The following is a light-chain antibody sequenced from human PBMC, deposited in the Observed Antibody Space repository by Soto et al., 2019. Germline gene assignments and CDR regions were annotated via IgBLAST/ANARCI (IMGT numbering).Light chain of an antibody. CDR3: AASYDSLSAPV. J-gene: IGLJ2*01. Sequence: QSVLTQPPSASGTPGQRVTISCSGSSSNVGSNYVYWYQQLPGTAPKHLIYRNNQRPSGVPDRFSGSKSGTSAALAISGLRSEDEADYYCAASYDSLSAPVFGGGTKLTVL. CDR1: SSNVGSNY. CDR2: RNN. V-gene: IGLV1-47*01.